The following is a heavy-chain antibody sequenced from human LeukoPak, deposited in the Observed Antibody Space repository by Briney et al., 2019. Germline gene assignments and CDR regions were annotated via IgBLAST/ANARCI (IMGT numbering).Heavy chain of an antibody. J-gene: IGHJ4*02. CDR3: ARRIGIAAAGTGFADY. Sequence: GGSLRLSCAASGFTFSSYSMNWVRQAPGKGLEWVSSISSSSSYIYYADSVKGRFTISRDNAKNSLYLQMNSLRAEDTAVYYCARRIGIAAAGTGFADYWGQGTLVTVSS. D-gene: IGHD6-13*01. CDR2: ISSSSSYI. CDR1: GFTFSSYS. V-gene: IGHV3-21*01.